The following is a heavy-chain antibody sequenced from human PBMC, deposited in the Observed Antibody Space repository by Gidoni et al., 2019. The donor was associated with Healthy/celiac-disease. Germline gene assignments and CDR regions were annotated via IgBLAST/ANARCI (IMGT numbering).Heavy chain of an antibody. V-gene: IGHV1-2*02. CDR2: INPNSGGT. J-gene: IGHJ4*02. CDR1: GYTFTGYY. D-gene: IGHD3-16*01. CDR3: ARVSSYVGDPTNYYFDY. Sequence: QVQLVQAGAEVKKPGASVKVSCTASGYTFTGYYMHWVQQAPGQGLEWMGWINPNSGGTNNAQKLQGRVTMTRDTTISTAYMELSRLRSDDTAVYYCARVSSYVGDPTNYYFDYWGQGTLVTVSS.